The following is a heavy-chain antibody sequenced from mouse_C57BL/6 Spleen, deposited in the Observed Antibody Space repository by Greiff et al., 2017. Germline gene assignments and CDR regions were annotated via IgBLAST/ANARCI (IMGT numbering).Heavy chain of an antibody. J-gene: IGHJ4*01. CDR2: IRNKANNHAT. V-gene: IGHV6-6*01. CDR3: TRDDTRYAMGY. CDR1: GFTFSDAW. Sequence: EVQLQESGGGLVQPGGSMKLSCAASGFTFSDAWMDWVRQSPEKGLEWVAEIRNKANNHATYYAESVKGRFTISRDDSKSSVYLQMSSFRAEDTGIYCCTRDDTRYAMGYWGQGTSVTVSS.